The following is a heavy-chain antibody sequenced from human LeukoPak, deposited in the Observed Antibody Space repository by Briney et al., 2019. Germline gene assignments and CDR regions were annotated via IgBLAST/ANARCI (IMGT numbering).Heavy chain of an antibody. CDR3: ARGPYYYDSSGYYPW. D-gene: IGHD3-22*01. CDR1: GYTFTGYY. J-gene: IGHJ4*02. V-gene: IGHV1-2*02. CDR2: INPNSGGT. Sequence: GASVKVSCKVSGYTFTGYYMHWVRQAPGQGLEWMGWINPNSGGTNYAQKFQGRVTMTRDTSISTAYVELSRLRSDDTAVYYCARGPYYYDSSGYYPWWGQGTLVTVSS.